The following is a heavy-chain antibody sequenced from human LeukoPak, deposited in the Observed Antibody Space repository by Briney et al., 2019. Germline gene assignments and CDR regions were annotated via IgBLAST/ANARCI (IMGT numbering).Heavy chain of an antibody. CDR3: ARRSGNWNYRWGFDP. CDR1: GGSISSGGYY. J-gene: IGHJ5*02. V-gene: IGHV4-31*03. CDR2: IYYSGST. Sequence: PSETLSLTCTVSGGSISSGGYYWSWIRQRPGKGLEWIGYIYYSGSTYYNPSLKSRVTISVDTSKNQFSLKLSSVTAADTAVYYCARRSGNWNYRWGFDPWGQGTLVTVSS. D-gene: IGHD1-7*01.